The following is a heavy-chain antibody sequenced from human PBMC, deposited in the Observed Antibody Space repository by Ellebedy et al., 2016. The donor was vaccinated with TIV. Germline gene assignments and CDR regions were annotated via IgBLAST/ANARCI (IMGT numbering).Heavy chain of an antibody. D-gene: IGHD3-22*01. J-gene: IGHJ3*02. CDR2: IYHSGST. CDR1: GGSISSSNW. V-gene: IGHV4-4*02. CDR3: ARVVNYYDSSGYPPYHAFDI. Sequence: MPSETLSLTCAVSGGSISSSNWWSWVRQPPGKGLEWIGEIYHSGSTNYNPSLKSRVTISVDKSKNQFSLKLSSVTAADTAVYYCARVVNYYDSSGYPPYHAFDIWGQGTMVTVSS.